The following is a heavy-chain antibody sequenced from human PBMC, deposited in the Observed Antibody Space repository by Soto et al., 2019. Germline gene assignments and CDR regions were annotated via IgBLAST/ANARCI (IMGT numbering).Heavy chain of an antibody. CDR3: AKDRAITMVQGVIRDAFDI. Sequence: PGGSLRLSCAASGFIFSSYGMHWVRQAPGRGPEWVTVISYDGTNKYYADSVKGRFTISRDNSKNTLYLQLNSLRAEDTAVYYCAKDRAITMVQGVIRDAFDIWGQGTMLTVSS. CDR2: ISYDGTNK. J-gene: IGHJ3*02. D-gene: IGHD3-10*01. V-gene: IGHV3-30*18. CDR1: GFIFSSYG.